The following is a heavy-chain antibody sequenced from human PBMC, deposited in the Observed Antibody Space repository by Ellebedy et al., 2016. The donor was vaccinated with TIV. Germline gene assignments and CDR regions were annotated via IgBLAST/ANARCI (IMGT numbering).Heavy chain of an antibody. CDR1: GFTFSNAW. CDR2: IDWDDDK. Sequence: QTLSLTCAASGFTFSNAWMSWIRQPPGKALEWLALIDWDDDKYYSTSLKTRLTISKDTSKNQVVLTMTNMDPVDTATYYCARMTQDYDILTGYYSPFDYWGQGTLVTVSS. CDR3: ARMTQDYDILTGYYSPFDY. V-gene: IGHV2-70*01. J-gene: IGHJ4*02. D-gene: IGHD3-9*01.